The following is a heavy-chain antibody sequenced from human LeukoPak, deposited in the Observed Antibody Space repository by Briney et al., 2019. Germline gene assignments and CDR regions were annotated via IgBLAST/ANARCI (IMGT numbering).Heavy chain of an antibody. D-gene: IGHD6-25*01. CDR2: ISIDGGRT. CDR1: GFTFSSYA. CDR3: ARKGIGSSRYQNMDV. J-gene: IGHJ6*03. V-gene: IGHV3-23*01. Sequence: GGSLRLSRAASGFTFSSYAMGWVRQAPGKGPEWVSTISIDGGRTYYADSVKGRFTVSRDTSKNTLYLQMNSLRAEDTAVYYCARKGIGSSRYQNMDVWGKGTTVTVSS.